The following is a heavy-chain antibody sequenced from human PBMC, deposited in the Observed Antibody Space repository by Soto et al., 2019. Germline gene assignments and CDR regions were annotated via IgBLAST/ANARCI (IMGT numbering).Heavy chain of an antibody. Sequence: SETLSLTCAVSGYSISSGYYWGWIRQPPGKGLEWIGSIYHSGSTYYNPSLKSRVTISVDTSKNQFSLKLSSVTAADTAVCYCAREVSLGGQNSAYYYDSSGYYYDYWGQGTLVTVSS. J-gene: IGHJ4*02. CDR2: IYHSGST. D-gene: IGHD3-22*01. CDR1: GYSISSGYY. CDR3: AREVSLGGQNSAYYYDSSGYYYDY. V-gene: IGHV4-38-2*02.